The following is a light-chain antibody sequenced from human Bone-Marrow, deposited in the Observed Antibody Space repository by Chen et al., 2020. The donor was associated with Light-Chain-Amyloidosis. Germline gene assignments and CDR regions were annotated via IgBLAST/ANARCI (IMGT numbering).Light chain of an antibody. Sequence: SYELPQPPSVSWSPGQPARITCSGDDLPTKYAYWYQQKPGQAPVLVIQRDTERPSGISERFSGSSSGTTATLTISGVQAEDEADYHCQSADSSGTYEVIFGGGTKLTVL. CDR2: RDT. J-gene: IGLJ2*01. CDR3: QSADSSGTYEVI. V-gene: IGLV3-25*03. CDR1: DLPTKY.